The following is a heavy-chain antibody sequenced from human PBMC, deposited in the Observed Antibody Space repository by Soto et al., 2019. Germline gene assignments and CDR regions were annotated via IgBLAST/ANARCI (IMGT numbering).Heavy chain of an antibody. CDR2: IIPIFGTA. CDR1: GGTFSSYA. Sequence: QVQLVQSGAEVKKPGSSVKVSCKASGGTFSSYAISWVRQAPGQGLEWMGGIIPIFGTANYAQKFQGRVTMTADESTSTYYIELSSLRSEDTVLYYCARDPSSNYPHYYYYGMDVWGQGNTVTVSS. V-gene: IGHV1-69*01. D-gene: IGHD4-4*01. J-gene: IGHJ6*02. CDR3: ARDPSSNYPHYYYYGMDV.